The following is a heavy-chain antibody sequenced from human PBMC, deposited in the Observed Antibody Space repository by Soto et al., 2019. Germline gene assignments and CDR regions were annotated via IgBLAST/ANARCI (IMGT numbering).Heavy chain of an antibody. CDR3: ARERAAWPNGMDV. Sequence: QVQLQESGPGLVKPSETLSLTCTVSGGSISSYYWSWIRQPPGKGLEWIWYIYYSGSTNYNPSLKSRVTISVDTSKNQFSLKLSSVTAADTAVYYCARERAAWPNGMDVWGQGTTVTVSS. V-gene: IGHV4-59*01. CDR2: IYYSGST. J-gene: IGHJ6*02. CDR1: GGSISSYY. D-gene: IGHD6-13*01.